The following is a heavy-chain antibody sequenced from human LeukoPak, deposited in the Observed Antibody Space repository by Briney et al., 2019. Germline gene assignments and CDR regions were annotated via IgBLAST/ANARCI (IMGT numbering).Heavy chain of an antibody. CDR3: ARGDGYNEFDY. Sequence: GRSLRLSCATSGFNFSNYGIHWVRQAPGKGLDWVAVIWYDGSNKYYGDSVKGRFTISRDNSKNTLYLQMNSLRAEDTAVYYCARGDGYNEFDYWGQGTLVTVSS. CDR2: IWYDGSNK. V-gene: IGHV3-33*01. J-gene: IGHJ4*02. D-gene: IGHD5-24*01. CDR1: GFNFSNYG.